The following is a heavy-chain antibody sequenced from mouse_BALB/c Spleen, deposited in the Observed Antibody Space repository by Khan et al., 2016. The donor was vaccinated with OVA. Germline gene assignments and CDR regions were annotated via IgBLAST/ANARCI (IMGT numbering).Heavy chain of an antibody. CDR1: GYSITSDYA. D-gene: IGHD2-14*01. Sequence: EVQLQESGPGLVKPSQSLSLTCTVTGYSITSDYAWNWIRQFQGSKLEWMGSIRYSGTTTYNPSLKSRISITRDTSKNQVFLQLNSVTPEDKDTYYFAITVRPWDHCYLAVWSAASTVTVSS. V-gene: IGHV3-2*02. J-gene: IGHJ1*01. CDR3: AITVRPWDHCYLAV. CDR2: IRYSGTT.